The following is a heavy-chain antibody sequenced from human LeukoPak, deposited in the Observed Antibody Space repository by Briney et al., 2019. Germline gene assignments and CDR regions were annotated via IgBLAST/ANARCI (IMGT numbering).Heavy chain of an antibody. CDR2: INPNSGGT. V-gene: IGHV1-2*06. Sequence: ASVKVSCKASGYTFTGYYMHWVRQAPGQGLEWVGRINPNSGGTNYAQKFQGRVTMTRDTSISTAYMELSRLRSDDTAVYYCARVLIAVAGDYWGQGTLVTVSS. CDR1: GYTFTGYY. D-gene: IGHD6-19*01. CDR3: ARVLIAVAGDY. J-gene: IGHJ4*02.